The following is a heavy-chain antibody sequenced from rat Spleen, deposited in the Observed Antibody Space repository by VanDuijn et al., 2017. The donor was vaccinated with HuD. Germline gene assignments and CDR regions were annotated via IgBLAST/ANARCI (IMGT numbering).Heavy chain of an antibody. CDR1: GFTFNNYW. J-gene: IGHJ2*01. Sequence: EVQLAGSGGGLVQPGRSLKLSCVASGFTFNNYWMTWIRQAPGKGLEWVATISYGDSSGHSSTYYRDSVKGRFTISRDNAKSTLSLQMDSLRSDDTATYYCARRHYGYTDYFDYWGQGVMVTVSS. CDR2: ISYGDSSGHSST. D-gene: IGHD1-9*01. CDR3: ARRHYGYTDYFDY. V-gene: IGHV5-31*01.